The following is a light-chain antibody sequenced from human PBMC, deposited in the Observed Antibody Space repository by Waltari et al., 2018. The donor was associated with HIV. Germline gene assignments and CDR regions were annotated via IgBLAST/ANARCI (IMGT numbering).Light chain of an antibody. CDR3: QSYDRSLSVV. V-gene: IGLV1-40*01. CDR1: SSNIGAGYD. J-gene: IGLJ2*01. CDR2: INH. Sequence: QSVLTQPPSVSGAPGQRVSISCTGSSSNIGAGYDVHWYQQLPGTAPKLLVFINHNRPSGVPDRFSGSKSGTSAALAITGLQPEDEAQYYCQSYDRSLSVVFGGGTKLTVL.